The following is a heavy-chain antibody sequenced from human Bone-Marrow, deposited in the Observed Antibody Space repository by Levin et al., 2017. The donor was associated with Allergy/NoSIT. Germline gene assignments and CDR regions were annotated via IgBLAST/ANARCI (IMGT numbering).Heavy chain of an antibody. D-gene: IGHD5-18*01. CDR3: VKDGDTVMVTLYYFDY. V-gene: IGHV3-43*01. Sequence: GESLKISCIASGFDFEEYNMHWVRQVPGKGLGGVSLISWDSSDKYYADSVKGRFTISRDNKRNSLYLQMNSLRNEDTALYYFVKDGDTVMVTLYYFDYWGQGTLVSVSS. CDR2: ISWDSSDK. J-gene: IGHJ4*02. CDR1: GFDFEEYN.